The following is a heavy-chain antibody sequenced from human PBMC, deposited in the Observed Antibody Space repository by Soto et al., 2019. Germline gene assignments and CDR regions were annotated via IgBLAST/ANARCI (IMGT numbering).Heavy chain of an antibody. J-gene: IGHJ4*02. CDR2: INSVSGGT. Sequence: QVQLVQSGAEVKQPGASVRVSCKASGSTHTIYFIHWLRQAPGQGLEWMGWINSVSGGTNYAHKCQVWVTMTRDTSTTTALMELSGLRYDDTAGYYCARGGSYYAHWGQGTLVTVSS. CDR1: GSTHTIYF. D-gene: IGHD1-26*01. CDR3: ARGGSYYAH. V-gene: IGHV1-2*04.